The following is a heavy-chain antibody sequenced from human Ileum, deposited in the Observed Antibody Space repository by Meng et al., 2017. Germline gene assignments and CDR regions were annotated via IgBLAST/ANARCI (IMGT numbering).Heavy chain of an antibody. CDR1: VDSGTCNCSL. D-gene: IGHD3-10*01. CDR3: TTWYGEY. CDR2: TYYSSEWQN. Sequence: QVQHSWPALVKPSQTQSCPFAYSVDSGTCNCSLWHWVRQPPSRGLELIGHTYYSSEWQNRYGVSVKSRITITAYTSKNQISLTLNSVTPEDTAVYYCTTWYGEYWGQGTLVTVFS. J-gene: IGHJ4*02. V-gene: IGHV6-1*01.